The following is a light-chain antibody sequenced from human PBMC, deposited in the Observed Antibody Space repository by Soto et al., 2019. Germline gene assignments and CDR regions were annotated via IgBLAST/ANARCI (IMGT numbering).Light chain of an antibody. Sequence: DVQMTQSPSTLSASVGDRVTSTCRASQSISRWLAWYQQKPGKAPQALIYDASSLKSGVPSRFSGNGSGTEFTLTISSLQPDDFATYYCQQYNTYSTFGQGTRLEIK. V-gene: IGKV1-5*01. CDR1: QSISRW. CDR3: QQYNTYST. CDR2: DAS. J-gene: IGKJ5*01.